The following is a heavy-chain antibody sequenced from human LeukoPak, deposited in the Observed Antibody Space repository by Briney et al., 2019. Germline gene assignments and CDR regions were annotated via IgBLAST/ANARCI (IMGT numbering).Heavy chain of an antibody. CDR1: GFTFTSSA. Sequence: GASVKVSCKASGFTFTSSAVQWVRQARGQRLEWIGWIVVGSGNTNYAQKSQERVTITRDMSTSTAYMELSSLRSEDTAVYYCAASSRRGYSGYDINSAYYYYGMDVWGKGTTVTVSS. CDR2: IVVGSGNT. V-gene: IGHV1-58*01. D-gene: IGHD5-12*01. CDR3: AASSRRGYSGYDINSAYYYYGMDV. J-gene: IGHJ6*04.